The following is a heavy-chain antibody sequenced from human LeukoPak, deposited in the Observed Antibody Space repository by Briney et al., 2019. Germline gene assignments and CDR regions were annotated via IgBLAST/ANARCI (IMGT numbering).Heavy chain of an antibody. J-gene: IGHJ5*02. CDR1: GGSISSYY. V-gene: IGHV4-34*01. CDR3: ARGSYWSAPRFDP. CDR2: INHSGST. D-gene: IGHD3-3*01. Sequence: PSETLSLTCTVSGGSISSYYWSWIRQPPGKGLEWIGEINHSGSTNYNPSLKSRVTISVDTSKNQFSLKLSSVTAADTAVYYCARGSYWSAPRFDPWGQGTLVTVSS.